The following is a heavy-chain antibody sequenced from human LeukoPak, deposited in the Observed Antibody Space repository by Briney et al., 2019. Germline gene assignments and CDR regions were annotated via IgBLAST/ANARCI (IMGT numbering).Heavy chain of an antibody. D-gene: IGHD5-12*01. J-gene: IGHJ5*02. CDR3: ARSFRYSGYDYWFDP. Sequence: PSETLSLTCAVSGSSISSSNLWSWVRQPTGKGLEWIGEIYHSGSTNYNPSLKSRVTISVDKSKNQISLKLSSVTAADTAVYYCARSFRYSGYDYWFDPWGQGTQVTVSS. V-gene: IGHV4-4*02. CDR1: GSSISSSNL. CDR2: IYHSGST.